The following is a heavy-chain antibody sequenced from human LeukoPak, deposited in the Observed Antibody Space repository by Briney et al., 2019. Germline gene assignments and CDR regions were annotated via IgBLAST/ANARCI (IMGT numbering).Heavy chain of an antibody. V-gene: IGHV1-69*01. CDR1: GGTFSSYA. D-gene: IGHD6-6*01. J-gene: IGHJ4*02. CDR2: IIPIFGTA. Sequence: SVKVSCKASGGTFSSYAIGWVRQAPGQGLEWMGGIIPIFGTANYAQKFQGRVTITADESTSTAYMELSSLRSEDTAVYYCARELSVRGKQLVRTGYFDYWGQGTLVTVSS. CDR3: ARELSVRGKQLVRTGYFDY.